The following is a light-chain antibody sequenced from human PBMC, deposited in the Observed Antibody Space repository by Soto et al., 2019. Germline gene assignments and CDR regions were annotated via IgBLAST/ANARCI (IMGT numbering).Light chain of an antibody. CDR3: QQRSNWQGAT. J-gene: IGKJ4*01. V-gene: IGKV3-11*01. CDR2: DAS. Sequence: EIVVTQSPATLSLSPGERATLSCRASQSVSSYLAWYQQKPGQAPRLLIYDASNRATGIPARFSGSGSGTDFTLTISSLEPEDFAVYYWQQRSNWQGATFGGGTKVGIK. CDR1: QSVSSY.